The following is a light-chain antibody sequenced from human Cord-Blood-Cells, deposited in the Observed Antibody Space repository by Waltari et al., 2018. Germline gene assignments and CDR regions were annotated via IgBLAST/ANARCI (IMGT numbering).Light chain of an antibody. CDR1: QSVSSSY. Sequence: EIVLTQSPGTLSLSPGERATLSCRASQSVSSSYLAWYQQKPGQAPRLLIYGASSRATGIPDRFSGSGSRTDFTLTISRLEPEDFAVYYCQQYGSSPPITFGGGTKVEIK. CDR3: QQYGSSPPIT. J-gene: IGKJ4*01. CDR2: GAS. V-gene: IGKV3-20*01.